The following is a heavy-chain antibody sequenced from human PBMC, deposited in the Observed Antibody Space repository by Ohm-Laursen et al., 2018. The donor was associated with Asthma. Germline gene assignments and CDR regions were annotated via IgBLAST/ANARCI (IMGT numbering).Heavy chain of an antibody. CDR3: ARAKANYDFWSGPSGYYYGMDV. V-gene: IGHV4-30-2*01. Sequence: TLSLTCAVSGGSISSGGYSWSWIRQPPGRGLEWIGYIYHSGSTYYNPSLKSRVTISVDRSKNQFSLKLSSVTAADTAVYYCARAKANYDFWSGPSGYYYGMDVWGQGTTVTVSS. D-gene: IGHD3-3*01. J-gene: IGHJ6*02. CDR2: IYHSGST. CDR1: GGSISSGGYS.